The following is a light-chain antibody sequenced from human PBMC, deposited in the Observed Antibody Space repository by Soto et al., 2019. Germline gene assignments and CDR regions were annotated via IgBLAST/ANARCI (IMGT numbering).Light chain of an antibody. V-gene: IGLV2-11*01. CDR1: SSDVGGYNY. CDR3: YSCAGSLYV. J-gene: IGLJ1*01. CDR2: DVS. Sequence: QSVLTQPRSVSGSPGQSVTISCTGTSSDVGGYNYVSWYQQHPGKAPKLMIYDVSKRPSGVPDRFSGSKSGNTASLTISGLQAEDEADYYCYSCAGSLYVFGTGTKLTVL.